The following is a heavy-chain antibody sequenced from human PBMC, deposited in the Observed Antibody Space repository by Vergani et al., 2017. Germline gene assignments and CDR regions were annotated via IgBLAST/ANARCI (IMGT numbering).Heavy chain of an antibody. J-gene: IGHJ6*02. CDR3: ARGMYRDEASTGYRLEGMDI. CDR2: IYSTGST. D-gene: IGHD3-9*01. Sequence: QVQLQESGPGLVKPSETLSLTCTVSNDSVSNTFYYWGWIRQTPGKGLEWIGYIYSTGSTNYNPSLNSRVTMSVDTSKNQFSLKLRSVTAADTAVYFCARGMYRDEASTGYRLEGMDIWGQGTTVTISS. V-gene: IGHV4-61*01. CDR1: NDSVSNTFYY.